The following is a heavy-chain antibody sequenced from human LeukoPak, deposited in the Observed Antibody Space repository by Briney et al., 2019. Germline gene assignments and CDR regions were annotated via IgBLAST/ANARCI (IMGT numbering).Heavy chain of an antibody. Sequence: GRSLGLSCAVSGFTFSYHGMHWVRRAPGKGLEWVAVISYDGSNKYYADSVKGRFTISRDNSKNTLYLQMNSLRAEDTAVYYCAKDPGIAAAAPGWFDPWGQGTLVTVSS. D-gene: IGHD6-13*01. CDR2: ISYDGSNK. CDR3: AKDPGIAAAAPGWFDP. J-gene: IGHJ5*02. V-gene: IGHV3-30*18. CDR1: GFTFSYHG.